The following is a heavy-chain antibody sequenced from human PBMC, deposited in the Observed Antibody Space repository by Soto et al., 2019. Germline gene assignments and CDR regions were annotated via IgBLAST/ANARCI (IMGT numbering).Heavy chain of an antibody. D-gene: IGHD2-2*01. J-gene: IGHJ4*02. CDR1: GYTFTSYY. V-gene: IGHV1-46*01. CDR3: ARERRYCSSTSCYRYFDY. CDR2: INPSGGST. Sequence: ASVKVSCKASGYTFTSYYMHWVRQAPGQGLEWMGIINPSGGSTSYAQKFQGRVTMTRDTSTSTVYMEMSSLRSEDTAVYYCARERRYCSSTSCYRYFDYWGQGTLVTVSS.